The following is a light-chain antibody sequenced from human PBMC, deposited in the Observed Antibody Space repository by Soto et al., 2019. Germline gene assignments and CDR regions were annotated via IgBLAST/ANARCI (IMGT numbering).Light chain of an antibody. V-gene: IGLV2-11*01. CDR1: SSDVGGYNY. CDR3: CSYAGSYPYV. CDR2: DVS. Sequence: QSALTQPRSVSGSPGQSVTISCTGTSSDVGGYNYVSWYQQHPGKAPKLMIYDVSKRPSGVPDRFSGSKSGNTASLTISGLQAEDEAVYYCCSYAGSYPYVFGAGTKVTVL. J-gene: IGLJ1*01.